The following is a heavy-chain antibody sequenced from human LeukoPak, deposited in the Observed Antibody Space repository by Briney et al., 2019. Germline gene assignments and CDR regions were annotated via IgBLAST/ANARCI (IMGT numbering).Heavy chain of an antibody. V-gene: IGHV4-59*01. J-gene: IGHJ6*02. CDR2: VYYSGSI. D-gene: IGHD4/OR15-4a*01. Sequence: SETLSLTCTVSGGSFTSYYWSWVRQPPGKGLEWIGYVYYSGSINYNPSLKNRVTMSVDMSKNQFSLSLNSLTAADTAVYYCARVVRGAGMDVWGRGTTVTVSS. CDR3: ARVVRGAGMDV. CDR1: GGSFTSYY.